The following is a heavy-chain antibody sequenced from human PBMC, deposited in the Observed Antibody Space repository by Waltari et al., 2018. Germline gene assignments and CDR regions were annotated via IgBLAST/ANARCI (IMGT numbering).Heavy chain of an antibody. V-gene: IGHV3-48*04. CDR3: AADGVGVLPGDAFDI. CDR1: GFHFNGHR. J-gene: IGHJ3*02. D-gene: IGHD1-26*01. Sequence: EVPLWASGGTLVQPVGSLTRSCVASGFHFNGHRMHCVRQAPGKGLEWISYITGSSDSTNYADAVQGRFIVSRDNAQNALYLQMTGLRAEDTAIYYCAADGVGVLPGDAFDIWGQGTMVTVSS. CDR2: ITGSSDST.